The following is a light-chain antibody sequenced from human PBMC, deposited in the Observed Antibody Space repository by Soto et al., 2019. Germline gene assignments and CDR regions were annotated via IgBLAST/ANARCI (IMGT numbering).Light chain of an antibody. V-gene: IGLV1-44*01. Sequence: QSVLTQPPSASGTPGQTVTISCSGSRSNIGSNIVSWYQQFPGTAPNILVYTNNQRPSGVPDRFSASKSGTSASLAIRGLQSEDEADYYCAAWDDSLNAWVFGGGTKLTVL. CDR1: RSNIGSNI. CDR3: AAWDDSLNAWV. J-gene: IGLJ3*02. CDR2: TNN.